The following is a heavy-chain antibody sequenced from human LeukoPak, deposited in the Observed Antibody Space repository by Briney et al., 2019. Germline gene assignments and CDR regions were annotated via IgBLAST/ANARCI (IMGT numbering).Heavy chain of an antibody. CDR2: INHSGST. D-gene: IGHD5-18*01. J-gene: IGHJ5*02. Sequence: SETLSLTCAVYGGSFSGYYWSWIRQPPGKGLEWIGEINHSGSTNYNPSLKSRVTISVDRSKNQFSLKLSSLTAADTAVYYCARDRRGYSYGFLTSWFDPWGQGTLVTVSS. CDR3: ARDRRGYSYGFLTSWFDP. V-gene: IGHV4-34*01. CDR1: GGSFSGYY.